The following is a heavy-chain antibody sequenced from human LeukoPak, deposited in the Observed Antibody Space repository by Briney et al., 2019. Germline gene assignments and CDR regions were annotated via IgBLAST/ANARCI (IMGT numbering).Heavy chain of an antibody. J-gene: IGHJ3*02. CDR3: ARDMWFPGGAFDI. V-gene: IGHV4-59*01. D-gene: IGHD2-21*01. CDR1: GGSISSYY. Sequence: SETLSLTCTVSGGSISSYYWSWIRQPPGKGLEWIGYIYYSGSTNYNPSLKSRVTISVDTSKNQFSLKLSSVTAADTAVYYCARDMWFPGGAFDIWGQGTMVTVSS. CDR2: IYYSGST.